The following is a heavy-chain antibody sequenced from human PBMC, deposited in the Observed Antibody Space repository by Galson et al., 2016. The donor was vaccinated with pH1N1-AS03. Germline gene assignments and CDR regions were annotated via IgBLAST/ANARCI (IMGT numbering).Heavy chain of an antibody. D-gene: IGHD1-26*01. Sequence: SLRLSCAASGFTFSTHTMHWVRQAPGKGLEWVAAISYDGGDKFYADSVKGRFTISRDNSKNTLYLQVNSLRAEDTAVYYCARAKNNVGADYYGMDVWGQGTTVTVSS. CDR2: ISYDGGDK. CDR1: GFTFSTHT. CDR3: ARAKNNVGADYYGMDV. V-gene: IGHV3-30-3*01. J-gene: IGHJ6*02.